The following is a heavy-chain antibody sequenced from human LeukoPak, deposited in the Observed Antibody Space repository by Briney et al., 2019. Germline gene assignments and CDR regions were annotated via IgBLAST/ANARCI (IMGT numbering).Heavy chain of an antibody. CDR2: ISTDGGST. J-gene: IGHJ4*02. D-gene: IGHD1-26*01. CDR3: ATVDGSLFGWEPRLFDY. Sequence: PGGSLRLSCVASAFTFSSYWMHWVRQAPGKGLVWVSRISTDGGSTIYADSVKGRFTISRDNCKNTVFLQMSGLRAEDTAVYFCATVDGSLFGWEPRLFDYWGQGILVTVSS. V-gene: IGHV3-74*01. CDR1: AFTFSSYW.